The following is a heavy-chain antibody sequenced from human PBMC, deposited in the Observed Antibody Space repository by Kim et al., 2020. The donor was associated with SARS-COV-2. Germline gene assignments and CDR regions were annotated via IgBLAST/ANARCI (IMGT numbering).Heavy chain of an antibody. Sequence: SNKYYADSVKGRFTISRDNSKNTLYLQMNSLRAEDTAVYYCAKGGYGMDVWGQGTTVTVSS. CDR2: SNK. V-gene: IGHV3-30*02. CDR3: AKGGYGMDV. J-gene: IGHJ6*02. D-gene: IGHD3-16*01.